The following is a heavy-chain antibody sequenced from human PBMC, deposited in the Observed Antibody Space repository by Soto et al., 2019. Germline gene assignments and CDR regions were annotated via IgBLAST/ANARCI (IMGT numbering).Heavy chain of an antibody. D-gene: IGHD5-12*01. CDR2: NNPNSGGT. CDR3: ASSPQLPIVSTINGPDV. V-gene: IGHV1-2*07. CDR1: GYTFTGYY. Sequence: QGQLVQSGAEVKKPGASVKVSCKASGYTFTGYYMHWVRQAHGQGPERMSWNNPNSGGTNYAHKFQGRVNMTRDTSISTPSMELRRLRTEDRAVYYCASSPQLPIVSTINGPDVSGQGTTVNASS. J-gene: IGHJ6*02.